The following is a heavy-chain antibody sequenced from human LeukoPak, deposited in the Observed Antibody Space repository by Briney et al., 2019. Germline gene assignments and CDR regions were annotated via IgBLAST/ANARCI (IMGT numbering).Heavy chain of an antibody. V-gene: IGHV3-30*02. Sequence: GGSLRLSCAASGFTFSSYGMHWVRQAPGKGLEWVAFIRYDGTNKFYADSVKGRFTISRDYSESTLYLQMNSLRTEDTAVYYCAKDLARYGSGSFDDYYFDYWGQGILVTVSS. J-gene: IGHJ4*02. D-gene: IGHD3-10*01. CDR2: IRYDGTNK. CDR1: GFTFSSYG. CDR3: AKDLARYGSGSFDDYYFDY.